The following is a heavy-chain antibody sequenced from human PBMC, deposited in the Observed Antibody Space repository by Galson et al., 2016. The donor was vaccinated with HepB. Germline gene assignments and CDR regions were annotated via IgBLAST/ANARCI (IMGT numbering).Heavy chain of an antibody. Sequence: SETLSLTCTVSGGAISSNHWSWIRQHPGKGLQWIGYIYYSGSTNYNPSLKSRVTISLDTSKNQFSLKLSSVTAADTAVYYCARLFFRGGLDVWGQGTTVTVSS. J-gene: IGHJ6*02. D-gene: IGHD3-10*01. CDR3: ARLFFRGGLDV. V-gene: IGHV4-59*01. CDR1: GGAISSNH. CDR2: IYYSGST.